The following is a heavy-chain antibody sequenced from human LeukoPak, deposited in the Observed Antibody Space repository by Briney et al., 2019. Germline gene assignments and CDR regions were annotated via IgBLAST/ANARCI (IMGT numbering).Heavy chain of an antibody. CDR3: ARDSTGMDV. Sequence: GGSLRLSCAASGFTFSSYAMSWVRQAPGKGLEWVAVISYDGSNKYYADSVKGRFTISRDNSKNTLYLQMNSLRAEDTAVYYCARDSTGMDVWGQGTTVTVSS. CDR1: GFTFSSYA. J-gene: IGHJ6*02. V-gene: IGHV3-30-3*01. CDR2: ISYDGSNK. D-gene: IGHD5/OR15-5a*01.